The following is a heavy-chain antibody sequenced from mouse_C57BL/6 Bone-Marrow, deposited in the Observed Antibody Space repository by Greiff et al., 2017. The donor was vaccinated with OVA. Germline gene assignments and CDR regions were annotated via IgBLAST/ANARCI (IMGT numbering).Heavy chain of an antibody. CDR2: ISSGGSYT. J-gene: IGHJ4*01. CDR1: GFTFSSYG. V-gene: IGHV5-6*01. D-gene: IGHD2-4*01. CDR3: ARVIKGNYYAMDY. Sequence: EVQLVESGGDLVKPGGSLKLSCAASGFTFSSYGMSWVRQTPDKRLEWVATISSGGSYTYYPDSVKGRFTISRDNAKNTLYLQMSSLKSEDTAMYYCARVIKGNYYAMDYWGQGTSVTVSS.